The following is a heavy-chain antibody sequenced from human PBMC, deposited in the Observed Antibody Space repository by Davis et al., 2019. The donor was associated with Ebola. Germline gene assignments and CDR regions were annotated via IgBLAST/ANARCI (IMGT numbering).Heavy chain of an antibody. J-gene: IGHJ4*02. V-gene: IGHV6-1*01. CDR3: ARDPPYDQGYDY. Sequence: MPSETLSLTSAISGDSVSSNTAAWNWIRQSPSRGLEWLGRTYYRSKWFVDYAVSVKSRMTINSDTSKNQFSLQLSSVTPEDTAVYYCARDPPYDQGYDYWGQGILVTVSS. CDR2: TYYRSKWFV. CDR1: GDSVSSNTAA. D-gene: IGHD3-22*01.